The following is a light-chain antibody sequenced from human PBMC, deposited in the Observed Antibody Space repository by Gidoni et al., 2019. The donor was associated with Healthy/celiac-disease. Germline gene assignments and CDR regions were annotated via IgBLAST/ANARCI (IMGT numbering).Light chain of an antibody. CDR1: SSNIGSNY. CDR2: RNN. CDR3: AAWDDSLSGPNWV. V-gene: IGLV1-47*01. Sequence: QSVLTQPPSASGTPGQRVTISCSGSSSNIGSNYVSWYQQLPGTAPKRLIYRNNQRPSGVPDRFSGSKSGTSASLAISGLRSEDEADYYCAAWDDSLSGPNWVFGGGTKLTVL. J-gene: IGLJ3*02.